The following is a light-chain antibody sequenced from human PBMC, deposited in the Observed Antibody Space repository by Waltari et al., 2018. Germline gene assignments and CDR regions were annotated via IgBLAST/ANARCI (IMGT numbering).Light chain of an antibody. J-gene: IGLJ3*02. CDR2: SNH. V-gene: IGLV1-47*02. CDR3: AAWDDSLSGWV. Sequence: QSVLTQAPSASGTPGQRVTIPCSGSSSHNGSKYLYLFQHLPGTAPKLLLYSNHQRPSGVPDRFSGSKSGTSASLAISGLRSEDEGDYYCAAWDDSLSGWVFGGGTKLTVL. CDR1: SSHNGSKY.